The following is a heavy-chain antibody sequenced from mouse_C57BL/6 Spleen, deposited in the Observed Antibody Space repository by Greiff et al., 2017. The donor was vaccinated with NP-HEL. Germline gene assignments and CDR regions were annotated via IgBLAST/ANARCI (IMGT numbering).Heavy chain of an antibody. CDR1: GFTFSSYA. V-gene: IGHV5-9-1*02. CDR3: TRYPTGTDYYAMDY. Sequence: DVMLVESGEGLVKPGGSLKLSCAASGFTFSSYAMSWVRQTPEKRLEWVAYISSGGDYIYYADTVKGRFNISRDNARNTLYLQMSSLKSEDTAMYDCTRYPTGTDYYAMDYWGQGTSVTVSS. D-gene: IGHD4-1*01. CDR2: ISSGGDYI. J-gene: IGHJ4*01.